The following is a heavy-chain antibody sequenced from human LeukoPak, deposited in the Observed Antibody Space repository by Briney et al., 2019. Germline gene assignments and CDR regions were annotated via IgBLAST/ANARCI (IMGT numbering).Heavy chain of an antibody. D-gene: IGHD6-13*01. CDR3: ARGRSIAAAGTPYFDS. CDR2: INHSGST. J-gene: IGHJ4*02. V-gene: IGHV4-34*01. Sequence: SETLSLTCAVYGGSFSGYYWSWIRQPPGKGLEWIGEINHSGSTNYNPSLKSRVTISVDTSKNQFSLKLSSVTAADTAVYYCARGRSIAAAGTPYFDSWGQGTLVTVSP. CDR1: GGSFSGYY.